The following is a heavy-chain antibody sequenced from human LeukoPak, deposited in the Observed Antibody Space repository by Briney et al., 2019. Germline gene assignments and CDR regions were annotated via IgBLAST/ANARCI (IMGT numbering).Heavy chain of an antibody. V-gene: IGHV4-34*01. Sequence: SETLSLTCAVYGWSFSGYYWSWIRQPPGKGLEWIGEIKHSGSTNYNPSLMSRVTISVDTSKNQFSLKLSSVTAADTAVYYCARRPGSGWYGRYFDLWGRGTLVTVSS. CDR3: ARRPGSGWYGRYFDL. D-gene: IGHD6-19*01. CDR2: IKHSGST. J-gene: IGHJ2*01. CDR1: GWSFSGYY.